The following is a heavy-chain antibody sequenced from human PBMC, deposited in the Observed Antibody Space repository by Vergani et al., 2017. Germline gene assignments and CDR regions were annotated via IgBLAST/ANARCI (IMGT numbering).Heavy chain of an antibody. CDR2: IIPILGTA. D-gene: IGHD4-23*01. J-gene: IGHJ4*02. CDR3: ARDTHPMTTVVTGDY. CDR1: GGTFSSYA. V-gene: IGHV1-69*11. Sequence: QVQLVQSGAEVKKPGSSVKVSCKASGGTFSSYAISWVRQAPGQGLEWMGRIIPILGTANYAQKFQGRVTITADETTSTAYMELSSLRSEDTAVYYCARDTHPMTTVVTGDYWGQGTLVTVSS.